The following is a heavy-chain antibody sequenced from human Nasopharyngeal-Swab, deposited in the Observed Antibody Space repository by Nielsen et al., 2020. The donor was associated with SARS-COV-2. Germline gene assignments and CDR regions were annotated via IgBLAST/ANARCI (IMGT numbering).Heavy chain of an antibody. CDR2: IDTVDSST. CDR1: GFTFSSYW. J-gene: IGHJ4*02. D-gene: IGHD6-13*01. V-gene: IGHV3-74*01. Sequence: GESLKISCAASGFTFSSYWMHWVRQAPGKGLVWVSRIDTVDSSTIYADSVKGRFTISRDNAQNTLYLQMNSLRDEDTAVYYCARDDTSTWYRVSVDWGQGTLVTVSS. CDR3: ARDDTSTWYRVSVD.